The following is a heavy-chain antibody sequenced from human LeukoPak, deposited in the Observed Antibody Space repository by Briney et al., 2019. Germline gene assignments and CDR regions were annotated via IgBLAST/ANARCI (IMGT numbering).Heavy chain of an antibody. CDR1: GFTFSSYW. D-gene: IGHD5-18*01. Sequence: GGSLRLSCAASGFTFSSYWMSWFRQAPGKGLEWVANIKQDGSEKYYVGSVKGRFTISRDNAKNSLYLQMNSLRAEDTALYYCASRGDTAMVNYYYYYYMDVWGKGTTVTVSS. V-gene: IGHV3-7*01. J-gene: IGHJ6*03. CDR2: IKQDGSEK. CDR3: ASRGDTAMVNYYYYYYMDV.